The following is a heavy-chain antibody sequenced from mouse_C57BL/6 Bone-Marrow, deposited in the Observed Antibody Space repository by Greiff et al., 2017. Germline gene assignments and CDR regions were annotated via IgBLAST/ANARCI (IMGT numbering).Heavy chain of an antibody. CDR2: IYTGDGDT. CDR1: GYAFSSSW. CDR3: ARTWFAY. V-gene: IGHV1-82*01. Sequence: QVQLQQSGPELVKPGASVKISCKASGYAFSSSWMNWVKQRPGKGLEWIGRIYTGDGDTNYNGKFKGKATLTADTSSSTAYMQLSSLTSEDSAVXVCARTWFAYWGQGTLVTVSA. J-gene: IGHJ3*01.